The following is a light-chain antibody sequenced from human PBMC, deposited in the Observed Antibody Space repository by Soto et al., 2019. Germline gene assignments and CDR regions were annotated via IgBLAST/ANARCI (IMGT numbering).Light chain of an antibody. CDR2: SAS. V-gene: IGKV1-39*01. CDR1: QYISTN. CDR3: QQSYTTPRT. J-gene: IGKJ1*01. Sequence: DIPMTQSPSSLSASVGDRVTITCRASQYISTNLNWYRQKSGKAPEVLIYSASTLQSGVPSRFSGRGSGTDFTLTIIGLQSEDFATYYCQQSYTTPRTFGAGTKVEIK.